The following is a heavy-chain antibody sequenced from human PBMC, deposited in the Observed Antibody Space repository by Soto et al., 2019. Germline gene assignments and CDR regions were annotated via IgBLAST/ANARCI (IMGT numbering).Heavy chain of an antibody. V-gene: IGHV3-21*02. CDR1: GFTFSNYS. J-gene: IGHJ6*02. CDR2: ISSRSNHI. D-gene: IGHD3-10*01. Sequence: EVQLVESGGGLVKPGGSLRLSCAASGFTFSNYSLNWVRQAPGKGLEWVSVISSRSNHIYYADSVRGRFTISRDNAKNSLYLQMNSLRAEDTAVYYCAKDRGRDSPVSGGMDVWGQGTTVTVSS. CDR3: AKDRGRDSPVSGGMDV.